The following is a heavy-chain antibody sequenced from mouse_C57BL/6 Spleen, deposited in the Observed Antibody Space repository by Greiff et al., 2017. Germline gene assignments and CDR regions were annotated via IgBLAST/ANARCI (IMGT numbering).Heavy chain of an antibody. CDR2: IRNKANGYTT. D-gene: IGHD1-1*01. V-gene: IGHV7-3*01. J-gene: IGHJ1*03. Sequence: EVQGVESGGGLVQPGGSLSLSCAASGFTFTDYYMSWVRQPPGKALEWLGFIRNKANGYTTEYSASVKGRFTISRDNSQSILYLQMNALRAEASATYYCARYYYGSSYGYFDVWGTGTTVTVSS. CDR3: ARYYYGSSYGYFDV. CDR1: GFTFTDYY.